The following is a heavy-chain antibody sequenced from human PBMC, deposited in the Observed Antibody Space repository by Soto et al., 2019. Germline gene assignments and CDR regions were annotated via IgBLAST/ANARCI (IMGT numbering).Heavy chain of an antibody. Sequence: QIILKESGPTLVKPTQTLTLTCSFSGFSLSTTSVGVGWIRQPPGKALQWLALIYWDGDKRYSPSQTRRLTTTKDTSKNQVVLTMTNMDPVDTGTYFCVYMPAQQWMSFNVWGQGTMVIVSS. CDR2: IYWDGDK. D-gene: IGHD6-19*01. CDR3: VYMPAQQWMSFNV. J-gene: IGHJ3*01. CDR1: GFSLSTTSVG. V-gene: IGHV2-5*02.